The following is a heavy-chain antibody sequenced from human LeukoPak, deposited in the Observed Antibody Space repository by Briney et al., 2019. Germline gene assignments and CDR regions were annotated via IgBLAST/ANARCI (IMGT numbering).Heavy chain of an antibody. J-gene: IGHJ3*02. CDR3: AKDWAIVVVTPYDAFDI. V-gene: IGHV3-30*18. D-gene: IGHD2-21*02. CDR2: ISYDGSNK. Sequence: GGSLRLSCAASGFTFSSYGMHWVRQAPGKGLEWVAVISYDGSNKYYADSVKGRFTISRDNSKNTLYLQMNSLRAEDTAVYYCAKDWAIVVVTPYDAFDIWGQGTMVTVSS. CDR1: GFTFSSYG.